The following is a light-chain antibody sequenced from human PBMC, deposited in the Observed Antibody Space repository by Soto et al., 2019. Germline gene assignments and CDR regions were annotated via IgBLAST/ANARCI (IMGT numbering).Light chain of an antibody. CDR2: GAS. CDR3: QQHFNGPIT. V-gene: IGKV3D-20*02. J-gene: IGKJ5*01. CDR1: QSVSSSN. Sequence: EIVLTQSPDTLSLSPGERATLSCRPSQSVSSSNVAWYQQKAGQAPRLLIYGASNRATGIPARFSGSGSGTDFTLTISSLEPEDFAVYYCQQHFNGPITFGQGTRLE.